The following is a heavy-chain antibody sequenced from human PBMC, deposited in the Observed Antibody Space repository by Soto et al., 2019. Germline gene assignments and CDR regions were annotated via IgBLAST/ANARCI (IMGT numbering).Heavy chain of an antibody. CDR3: ARDKRHYLDV. J-gene: IGHJ6*04. D-gene: IGHD2-21*01. V-gene: IGHV3-33*01. CDR2: IWYDGSNK. CDR1: GFTFSTYG. Sequence: GGSLRLSCAASGFTFSTYGIHWVRQAPGKGLERVAVIWYDGSNKYYADSVKGRFTISRDNSKNTLYLQMNSLRAEVTAVYYCARDKRHYLDVWGTGTTVTVSS.